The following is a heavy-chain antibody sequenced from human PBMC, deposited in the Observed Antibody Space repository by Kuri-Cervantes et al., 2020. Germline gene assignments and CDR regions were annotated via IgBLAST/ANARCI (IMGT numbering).Heavy chain of an antibody. CDR3: ARDLMSPGNY. CDR2: ISYDGSNK. Sequence: GESLKISCTASGFTFSNYWLNWVRQAPGKGLEWVAVISYDGSNKYYADSVKGRFTISRDNSKNTLYLQMNSLRAEDTAVYYCARDLMSPGNYWGQGTLVTVSS. J-gene: IGHJ4*02. V-gene: IGHV3-30-3*01. CDR1: GFTFSNYW.